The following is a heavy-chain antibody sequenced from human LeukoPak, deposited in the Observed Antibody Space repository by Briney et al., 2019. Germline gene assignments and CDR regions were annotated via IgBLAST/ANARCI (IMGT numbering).Heavy chain of an antibody. V-gene: IGHV4-61*01. J-gene: IGHJ6*03. CDR3: AREAPLWSGSNYYYYMDV. CDR1: GGSTISDSSY. Sequence: SETLSLTCSVSGGSTISDSSYWSWIRQPPGKGLEWIGYIYHDGSTKYNPALKSRVTITVDTSKSQFSLKLSSVTAADTAVYYCAREAPLWSGSNYYYYMDVWGKGTTVTVSS. CDR2: IYHDGST. D-gene: IGHD3-3*01.